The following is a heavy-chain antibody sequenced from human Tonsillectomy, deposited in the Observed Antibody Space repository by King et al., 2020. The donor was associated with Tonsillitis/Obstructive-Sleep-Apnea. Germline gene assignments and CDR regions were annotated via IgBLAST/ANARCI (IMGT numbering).Heavy chain of an antibody. D-gene: IGHD6-13*01. J-gene: IGHJ4*02. Sequence: VQLVESGGGVVQPGRSLRLSCAASGFTFSNYGMHWVRQAPGKGLDGVAVISYDGSNKYYVDSVKGRFTISRDNSKNTLYLQMNSLRAEDTAVYYCAKPYIATAGITAYYFDYWGQGTLVTVSS. V-gene: IGHV3-30*18. CDR1: GFTFSNYG. CDR3: AKPYIATAGITAYYFDY. CDR2: ISYDGSNK.